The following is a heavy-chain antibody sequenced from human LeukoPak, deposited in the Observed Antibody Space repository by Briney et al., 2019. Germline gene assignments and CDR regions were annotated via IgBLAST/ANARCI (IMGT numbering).Heavy chain of an antibody. CDR3: ARGPARGSSSSLDY. D-gene: IGHD6-6*01. J-gene: IGHJ4*02. V-gene: IGHV4-34*01. CDR2: INHSGST. Sequence: SETLSLTCTVSGGSISSHYWSWIRQPPGKGLEWIGEINHSGSTNYNPSLKSRVTISVDTSKNQFSLKLSSVTAADTAVYYCARGPARGSSSSLDYWGQGTLVTVSS. CDR1: GGSISSHY.